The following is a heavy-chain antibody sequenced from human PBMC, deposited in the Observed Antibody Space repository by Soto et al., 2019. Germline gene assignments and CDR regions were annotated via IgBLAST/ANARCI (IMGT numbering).Heavy chain of an antibody. J-gene: IGHJ4*02. CDR2: IIPILGIA. CDR1: GGTFSSYT. D-gene: IGHD3-10*01. CDR3: ARQGGSGSYYNVLS. Sequence: QVQLVQSGAEVKKPGSSVKVSCKASGGTFSSYTISWVRQAPGQGLEWMGRIIPILGIANYAQKFQGRVTSTADKSTSTAYMELSSLRSEDTAVYYCARQGGSGSYYNVLSWGQGTLVTVSS. V-gene: IGHV1-69*02.